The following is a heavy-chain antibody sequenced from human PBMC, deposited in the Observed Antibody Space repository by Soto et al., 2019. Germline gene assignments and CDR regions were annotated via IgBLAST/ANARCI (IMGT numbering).Heavy chain of an antibody. D-gene: IGHD2-15*01. Sequence: QVQLQESGPGLVKPSETLSLTCTVSGGSVSSGSYYWSWIRQPPGKGLEWIGDIYYSGSTNYNPSLKSRVTISVDTSKNQFSLKLSSVTAADTAVYYCARGSAECSGGSCYSSWFDPWGQGTLVTVSS. CDR3: ARGSAECSGGSCYSSWFDP. J-gene: IGHJ5*02. CDR2: IYYSGST. V-gene: IGHV4-61*01. CDR1: GGSVSSGSYY.